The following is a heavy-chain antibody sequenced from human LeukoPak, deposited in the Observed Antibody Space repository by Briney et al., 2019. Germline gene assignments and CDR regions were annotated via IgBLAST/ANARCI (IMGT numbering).Heavy chain of an antibody. D-gene: IGHD3-10*01. V-gene: IGHV5-51*01. CDR1: GYSFTSYW. Sequence: GESLKISCKGSGYSFTSYWIGWVRQMPGKGLEWMGIIYPGDSDTRYSPSFQGQVTISADKSISTAYLQWSSLKASDTAMYYCVRHDGSGSYYKEGPENHYGMDVWGKGTTVTISS. CDR3: VRHDGSGSYYKEGPENHYGMDV. CDR2: IYPGDSDT. J-gene: IGHJ6*04.